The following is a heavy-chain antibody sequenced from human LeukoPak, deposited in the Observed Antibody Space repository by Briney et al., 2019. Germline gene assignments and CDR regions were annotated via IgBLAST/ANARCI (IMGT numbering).Heavy chain of an antibody. CDR2: IYPGDSDT. D-gene: IGHD6-19*01. J-gene: IGHJ6*03. CDR1: GYNFTSYW. V-gene: IGHV5-51*01. CDR3: ARQADYYYYYMDV. Sequence: GESLKISCKGSGYNFTSYWIGWVRQMPGKGLEWMGIIYPGDSDTRYSPSFQGQVTISADKSISTAYLQWSSLKASDTAMYYCARQADYYYYYMDVWGKGTTVTVSS.